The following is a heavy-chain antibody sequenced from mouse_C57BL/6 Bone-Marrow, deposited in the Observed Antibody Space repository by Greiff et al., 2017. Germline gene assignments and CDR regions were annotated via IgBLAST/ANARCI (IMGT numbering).Heavy chain of an antibody. J-gene: IGHJ1*03. CDR2: IDPSDSYT. V-gene: IGHV1-69*01. CDR1: GYTFTSYW. CDR3: APLLRFWYFDV. D-gene: IGHD1-1*01. Sequence: QVQLQQSGAELVMPGASVKLSCKASGYTFTSYWMHWVKQRPGQGLEWIGEIDPSDSYTNYNQKFKGKSTLTVDKSSSTAYMQLSSLTSEDSAVYYCAPLLRFWYFDVWGTGTTVTVSS.